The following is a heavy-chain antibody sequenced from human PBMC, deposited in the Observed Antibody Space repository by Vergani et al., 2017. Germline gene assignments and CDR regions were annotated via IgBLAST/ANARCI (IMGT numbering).Heavy chain of an antibody. V-gene: IGHV4-31*03. D-gene: IGHD2-2*01. CDR3: ARVGLHLIAYCSSTCCSNDVFDI. CDR2: IYYSGST. Sequence: QVQLQESGPGLVKPSQTLSLTCTVSGGSISSGGYYWSWIRQRPGKGLEWVGYIYYSGSTYYNPSLKSRVTISVDTSKNHFSLKLSSVTAADTAVYYCARVGLHLIAYCSSTCCSNDVFDIWGQGTMVTVSS. CDR1: GGSISSGGYY. J-gene: IGHJ3*02.